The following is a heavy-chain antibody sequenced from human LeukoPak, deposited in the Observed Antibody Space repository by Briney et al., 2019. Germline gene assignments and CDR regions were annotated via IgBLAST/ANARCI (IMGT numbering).Heavy chain of an antibody. CDR2: ISSSGSTI. CDR3: ARDSHSNWYFDL. J-gene: IGHJ2*01. Sequence: GGPPRLPCAASGFTFSSYEMNWVRQAPGKGLEWVSYISSSGSTIYYADSVKGRFTISRDNAKDSLYLQMNSLRAEDTAVYYCARDSHSNWYFDLWGRGTLVTVSS. CDR1: GFTFSSYE. V-gene: IGHV3-48*03. D-gene: IGHD2-21*01.